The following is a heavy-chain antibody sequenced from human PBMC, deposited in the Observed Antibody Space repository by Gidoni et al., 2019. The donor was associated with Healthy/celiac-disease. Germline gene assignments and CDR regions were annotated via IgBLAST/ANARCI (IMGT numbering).Heavy chain of an antibody. CDR1: GFPFSSYW. V-gene: IGHV3-7*01. Sequence: EVQLVESGGGLVQPGGSLRLSCAASGFPFSSYWLSWVRQAPGKGLEWVANIKQDGSEKYYVDSVKGRFTISRDNAKNSLYLQMNSLRAEDTAVYYCARDYPPPYYYDSSGYYTHYYFDYWGQGTLVTVSS. D-gene: IGHD3-22*01. CDR2: IKQDGSEK. CDR3: ARDYPPPYYYDSSGYYTHYYFDY. J-gene: IGHJ4*02.